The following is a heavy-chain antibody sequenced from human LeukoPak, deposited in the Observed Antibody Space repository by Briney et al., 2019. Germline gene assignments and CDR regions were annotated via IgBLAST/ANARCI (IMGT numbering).Heavy chain of an antibody. J-gene: IGHJ4*02. CDR3: ARETYCSGGSCYSWIDY. CDR2: MNPNSGNT. D-gene: IGHD2-15*01. V-gene: IGHV1-8*01. CDR1: GYTFTRYD. Sequence: ASVKVSCKASGYTFTRYDINWVRQATGQGLEGMGWMNPNSGNTGYAQKFQGRVTMTRNTSISTAYMELSSLRSEDTAVYYCARETYCSGGSCYSWIDYWGQGTLVTVSS.